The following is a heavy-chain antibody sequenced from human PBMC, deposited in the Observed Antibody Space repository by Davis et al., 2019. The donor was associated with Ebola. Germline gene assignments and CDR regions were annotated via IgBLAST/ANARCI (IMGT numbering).Heavy chain of an antibody. CDR1: GGSISSYY. Sequence: SETLSLTCTVSGGSISSYYWSWIRQPPGKGLEWIGYIYYSGSTNYNPSLKSRVTISLDTSKNQFSLKLSSVTAADTAVYYCARDLRYYYDSSGYHTNWYFDLWGRGTLVTVSS. V-gene: IGHV4-59*01. CDR3: ARDLRYYYDSSGYHTNWYFDL. CDR2: IYYSGST. D-gene: IGHD3-22*01. J-gene: IGHJ2*01.